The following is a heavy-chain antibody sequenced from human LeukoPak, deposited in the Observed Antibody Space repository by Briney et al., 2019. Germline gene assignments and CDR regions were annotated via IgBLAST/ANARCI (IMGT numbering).Heavy chain of an antibody. J-gene: IGHJ6*03. Sequence: SETLSLTCTASGYSISSGYYWGWIRQPPGKGLEWIGSIYHSGSTYYNPSLKSRVTISADTSKNQFSLKLSSVTAADTAVYYCARRGGDMPARGFMDVWGKGTTVTVSS. CDR2: IYHSGST. CDR1: GYSISSGYY. CDR3: ARRGGDMPARGFMDV. V-gene: IGHV4-38-2*02. D-gene: IGHD6-25*01.